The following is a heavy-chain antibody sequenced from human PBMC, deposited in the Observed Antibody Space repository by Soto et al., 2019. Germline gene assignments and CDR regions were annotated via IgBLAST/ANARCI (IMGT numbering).Heavy chain of an antibody. CDR2: IYYSGST. CDR3: ASGYYYDSSGYTKPGPFYY. Sequence: SETLSLTCTVSGGSISSGDYYWSWIRQPPGKGLEWIGYIYYSGSTYYNPSLKSRVTISVDTSKNQFSLKLSSVTAADTAVYYCASGYYYDSSGYTKPGPFYYWGQRTLVTGSS. CDR1: GGSISSGDYY. V-gene: IGHV4-30-4*01. J-gene: IGHJ4*02. D-gene: IGHD3-22*01.